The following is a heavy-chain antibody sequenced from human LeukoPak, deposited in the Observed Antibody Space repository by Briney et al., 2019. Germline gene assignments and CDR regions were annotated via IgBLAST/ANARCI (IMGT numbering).Heavy chain of an antibody. CDR2: INPSGGST. CDR3: ARDGEFGVVIIEVSRFDP. CDR1: GYTFTNYY. V-gene: IGHV1-46*01. D-gene: IGHD3-3*01. J-gene: IGHJ5*02. Sequence: GASVKVSCKASGYTFTNYYIHWVRQAPGQGLEWMGIINPSGGSTNFAQKFQGRVTMTTDTSTITVYMELSSLRSEDTAVYYCARDGEFGVVIIEVSRFDPWGQGTLVTVSS.